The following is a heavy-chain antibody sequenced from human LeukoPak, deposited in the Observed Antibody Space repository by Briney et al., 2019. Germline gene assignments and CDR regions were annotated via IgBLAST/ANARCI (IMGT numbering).Heavy chain of an antibody. V-gene: IGHV4-39*01. CDR3: ARLLPKRYFDSLLSVSGLFEP. Sequence: PSETLSFTCTVSGVSISSSSGYWGGIRQPPGKGLEWIGSSCYSSSTYYNPSLKSRVTISVDTSKNPFSLKLSSVTAADTAVYYCARLLPKRYFDSLLSVSGLFEPWGQGAL. J-gene: IGHJ5*02. D-gene: IGHD3-9*01. CDR1: GVSISSSSGY. CDR2: SCYSSST.